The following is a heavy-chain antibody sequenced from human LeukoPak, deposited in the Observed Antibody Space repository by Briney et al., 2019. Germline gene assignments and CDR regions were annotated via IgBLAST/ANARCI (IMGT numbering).Heavy chain of an antibody. Sequence: ASVKVSCKASGYTFSDYYIHWVRQAPGQGLEWVGRINPYSGGTNYAEKFQGRVTMTRDTSITTAYMELSSLRSDDTAMYYCATLRRSGWYIGDWGQGTLVTVSS. D-gene: IGHD6-19*01. CDR1: GYTFSDYY. CDR3: ATLRRSGWYIGD. V-gene: IGHV1-2*06. J-gene: IGHJ4*02. CDR2: INPYSGGT.